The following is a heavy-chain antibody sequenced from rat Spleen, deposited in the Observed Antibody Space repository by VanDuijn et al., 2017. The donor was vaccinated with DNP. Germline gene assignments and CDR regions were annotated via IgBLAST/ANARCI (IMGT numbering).Heavy chain of an antibody. Sequence: EVKLVESGGGLVQPGRSLKLSCAASGFNFNDYWMGWVRQAPGKGLEWIGQINKDSRKINYIPSLKEKITISRDSAQNTLYLQMRKLGSEDTAIYYCAKGPNYGGWIDYCDYWGQGVMVTVSS. CDR1: GFNFNDYW. V-gene: IGHV4-2*01. CDR2: INKDSRKI. J-gene: IGHJ2*01. D-gene: IGHD1-11*01. CDR3: AKGPNYGGWIDYCDY.